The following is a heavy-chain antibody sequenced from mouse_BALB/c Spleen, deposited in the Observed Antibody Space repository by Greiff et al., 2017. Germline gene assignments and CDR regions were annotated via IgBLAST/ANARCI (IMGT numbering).Heavy chain of an antibody. CDR1: GFTFSSFG. CDR3: ARSGAYGNSFDV. D-gene: IGHD2-1*01. Sequence: EVKLVESGGGLVQPGGSRKLSCAASGFTFSSFGMHWVRQAPEKGLEWVAYISSGSSTIYYADTVKGRFTISRDNPKNTLFLQMTSLRSEDTAMYYCARSGAYGNSFDVWGAGTTVTVSS. V-gene: IGHV5-17*02. CDR2: ISSGSSTI. J-gene: IGHJ1*01.